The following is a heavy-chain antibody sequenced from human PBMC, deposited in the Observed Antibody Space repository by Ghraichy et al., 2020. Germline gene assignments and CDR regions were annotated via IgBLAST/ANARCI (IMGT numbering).Heavy chain of an antibody. V-gene: IGHV5-51*01. D-gene: IGHD2-2*02. J-gene: IGHJ6*02. CDR1: GYSFTSYW. CDR2: IYPGDSDT. CDR3: ARLGLCSSTSCYIGGRDYYYYGMDV. Sequence: GESLNISCKGSGYSFTSYWIGWVRQMPGKGLEWMGIIYPGDSDTRYSPSFQGQVTISADKSISTAYLQWSSLKASDTAMYYCARLGLCSSTSCYIGGRDYYYYGMDVWGQGTTVTVSS.